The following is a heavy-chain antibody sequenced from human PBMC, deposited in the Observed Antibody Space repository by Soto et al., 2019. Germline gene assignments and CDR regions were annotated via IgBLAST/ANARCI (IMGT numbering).Heavy chain of an antibody. V-gene: IGHV4-39*01. CDR2: IFYSGGT. CDR3: ARQASGYYYGWFDP. CDR1: GGSILDSTYY. D-gene: IGHD3-22*01. Sequence: ASETLSLTCTVSGGSILDSTYYWAWIRQPPGKGLEWIGTIFYSGGTFYTPSLKSRVTMSVDTSNNQFSLKLSSVTAADTAVYDCARQASGYYYGWFDPWGQGTLVTVS. J-gene: IGHJ5*02.